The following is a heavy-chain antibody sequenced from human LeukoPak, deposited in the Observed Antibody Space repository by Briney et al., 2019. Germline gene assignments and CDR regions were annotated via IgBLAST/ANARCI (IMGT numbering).Heavy chain of an antibody. CDR1: GDSISSHY. J-gene: IGHJ6*03. D-gene: IGHD1-26*01. V-gene: IGHV4-59*11. CDR2: ISSSGST. Sequence: PSETLSLTCFVSGDSISSHYWNWIRQPSGKGLEWIGYISSSGSTNYNPSLKSRVTASIDTSKNQFSLNLSSVTAADTAVYYCARATLVGYFSYFYMDVWGQGTMVTFSS. CDR3: ARATLVGYFSYFYMDV.